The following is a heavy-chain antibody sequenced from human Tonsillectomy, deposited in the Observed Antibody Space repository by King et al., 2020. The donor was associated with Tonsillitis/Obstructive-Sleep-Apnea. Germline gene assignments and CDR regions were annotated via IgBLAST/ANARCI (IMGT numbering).Heavy chain of an antibody. CDR3: ASHSGSSSSWPNEFDY. D-gene: IGHD6-13*01. Sequence: VQLVESGGGLVQPGGSLRLSCAASGFTFSSYWMSWVRQAPGKGLEWVANIKQDGSEKYYVDSVKGRFTISRANAKNSLYLQMNSLRAEDTAVYYCASHSGSSSSWPNEFDYWGQGTLVTVSS. CDR1: GFTFSSYW. CDR2: IKQDGSEK. J-gene: IGHJ4*02. V-gene: IGHV3-7*01.